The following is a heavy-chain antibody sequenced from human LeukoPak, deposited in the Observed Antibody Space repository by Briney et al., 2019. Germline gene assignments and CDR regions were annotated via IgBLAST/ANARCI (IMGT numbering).Heavy chain of an antibody. Sequence: GASVKVSCKASGYTSTGYYMHWVRQAPGQGLEWMGWINPNSGGTNYAQKFQGRVTMTRDTSISTAYMELSRLRSDDTAVYYCGKDRIPDAVGGTGAIDYWGQGTLVTVSS. V-gene: IGHV1-2*02. D-gene: IGHD6-19*01. CDR3: GKDRIPDAVGGTGAIDY. CDR1: GYTSTGYY. J-gene: IGHJ4*02. CDR2: INPNSGGT.